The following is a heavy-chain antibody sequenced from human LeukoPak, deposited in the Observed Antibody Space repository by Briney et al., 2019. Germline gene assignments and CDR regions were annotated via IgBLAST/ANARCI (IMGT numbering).Heavy chain of an antibody. Sequence: ASVKVSCKASGYTFTGYYMHWVRQAPGQGLEWMGWINSNSGGTNYAQKFQGRVTMTRDTSISTAYMELSRLRSDDTAVYYCARDGKVEKATYIDYWGQGTLVTVSS. CDR2: INSNSGGT. D-gene: IGHD5-24*01. V-gene: IGHV1-2*02. CDR3: ARDGKVEKATYIDY. CDR1: GYTFTGYY. J-gene: IGHJ4*02.